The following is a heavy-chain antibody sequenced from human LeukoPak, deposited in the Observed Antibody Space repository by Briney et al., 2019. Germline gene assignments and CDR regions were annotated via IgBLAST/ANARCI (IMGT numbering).Heavy chain of an antibody. V-gene: IGHV1-8*01. CDR3: ARGLPEQWLAHFDY. D-gene: IGHD6-19*01. CDR1: GYTFTSYD. Sequence: ASVKVSCKASGYTFTSYDINWVRQATGQGLEWMGWMNPNSGNTDYAQKFQGRVTMTRNTSISTAYMELSSLRSEDTAVYYCARGLPEQWLAHFDYWGQGTLVTVSS. CDR2: MNPNSGNT. J-gene: IGHJ4*02.